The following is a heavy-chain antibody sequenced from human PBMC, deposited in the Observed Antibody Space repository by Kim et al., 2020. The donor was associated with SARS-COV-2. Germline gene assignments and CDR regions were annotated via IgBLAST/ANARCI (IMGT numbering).Heavy chain of an antibody. D-gene: IGHD2-2*01. CDR1: GFSFNNYD. J-gene: IGHJ3*01. V-gene: IGHV3-30*18. CDR2: VSYDVSLK. CDR3: ANNRGIFLLVVCQQHFD. Sequence: GGSLRLSCAASGFSFNNYDMHWVRQAPGKGLEWVAHVSYDVSLKYYADSLTGRFTVSKDSCKNTPFLHMSSLGTEDTAVYFCANNRGIFLLVVCQQHFD.